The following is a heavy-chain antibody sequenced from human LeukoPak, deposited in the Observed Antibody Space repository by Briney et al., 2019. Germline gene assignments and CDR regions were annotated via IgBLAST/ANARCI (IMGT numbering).Heavy chain of an antibody. V-gene: IGHV3-30*04. CDR3: ARERRDAFDI. CDR2: ISYDGSNK. CDR1: GFTFSSYS. Sequence: PGGSLRLSCAAFGFTFSSYSMHWVRQAPGKGLEWVAVISYDGSNKYYADSVKGRFTISRDNSKNTLYLQMNSLRAEDTAVYYCARERRDAFDIWGQGTMVTVSS. J-gene: IGHJ3*02.